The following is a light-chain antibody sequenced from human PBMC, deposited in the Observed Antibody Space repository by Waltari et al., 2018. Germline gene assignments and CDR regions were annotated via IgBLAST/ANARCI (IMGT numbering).Light chain of an antibody. CDR1: NSDLGGYPY. J-gene: IGLJ2*01. CDR3: CSYAGSYTLV. CDR2: DVS. Sequence: QSALSQPRSVSWSPGLPVPISCTVPNSDLGGYPYAPWYQQHPGKAPKLMLYDVSKRPSGVPDRFSGSKFGNTASLTISGLQAEDEADYYCCSYAGSYTLVFGGGTKLTVL. V-gene: IGLV2-11*01.